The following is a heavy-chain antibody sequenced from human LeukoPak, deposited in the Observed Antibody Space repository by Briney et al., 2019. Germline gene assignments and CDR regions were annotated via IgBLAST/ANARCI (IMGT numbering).Heavy chain of an antibody. V-gene: IGHV4-39*07. Sequence: PSETLSLTCTVSGGSISSSSYYWGWIRQPPGKGLEWIGSIYYSGSTYYNPSLKSRVTISVDTSKNQFSLKLSSVTAADTAVYYCARDSGYYYDSSGHDYWGQGTLVTVSS. CDR1: GGSISSSSYY. D-gene: IGHD3-22*01. CDR2: IYYSGST. CDR3: ARDSGYYYDSSGHDY. J-gene: IGHJ4*02.